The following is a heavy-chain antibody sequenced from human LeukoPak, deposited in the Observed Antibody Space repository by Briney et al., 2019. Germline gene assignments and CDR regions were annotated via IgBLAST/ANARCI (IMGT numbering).Heavy chain of an antibody. CDR1: GYTLTELS. CDR2: FDPEDGET. J-gene: IGHJ3*02. CDR3: AARRNIAVAGPGAFDI. V-gene: IGHV1-24*01. Sequence: ASVKVSCKVSGYTLTELSMHWVRQAPGKGLEWMGGFDPEDGETIYVQKFQGRVTMTEDTSTDTAYMELSSLKLEDTAVYYCAARRNIAVAGPGAFDIWGQGTMVIVSS. D-gene: IGHD6-19*01.